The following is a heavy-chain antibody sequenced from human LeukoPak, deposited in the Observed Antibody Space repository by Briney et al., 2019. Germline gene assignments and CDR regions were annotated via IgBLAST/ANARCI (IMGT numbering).Heavy chain of an antibody. CDR2: ISSSGSTI. Sequence: GGSLRLSRAASGFTFSSYNMNWVRQAPGKGLEWVSDISSSGSTIYFADSVKGRFTISRDNAKNSLYLQMNSLRDEDTAVYYCARLEYYYVSGNYYKLFDYWGQGTLVTVCS. D-gene: IGHD3-10*01. J-gene: IGHJ4*02. CDR1: GFTFSSYN. CDR3: ARLEYYYVSGNYYKLFDY. V-gene: IGHV3-48*02.